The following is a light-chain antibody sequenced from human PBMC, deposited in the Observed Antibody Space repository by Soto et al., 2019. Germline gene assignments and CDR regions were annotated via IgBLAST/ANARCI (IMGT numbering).Light chain of an antibody. CDR3: QNYNSG. Sequence: DIQMTQSPSSLSASVGDRVTITCRASQGIRNYLAWYQQKPGKVPKLLIYAASTLQSGVPSRFSGSGSGTEFTLTISSLQPEDVATYYCQNYNSGVGGGTKVDSK. CDR1: QGIRNY. J-gene: IGKJ4*01. V-gene: IGKV1-27*01. CDR2: AAS.